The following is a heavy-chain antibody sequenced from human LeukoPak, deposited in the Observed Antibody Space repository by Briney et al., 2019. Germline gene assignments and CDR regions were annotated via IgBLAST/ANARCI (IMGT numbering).Heavy chain of an antibody. CDR2: ISSSSSYI. CDR3: ARGRPHGNDY. J-gene: IGHJ4*02. Sequence: GGSLRLSCAASGFTFSSYSMNWVRQAPGKGLEWVSSISSSSSYIYYADSVKGRFSISRDNAKNTLYLQMNSLRVEDTAVYYCARGRPHGNDYWGQGTLVTVSS. D-gene: IGHD4-23*01. CDR1: GFTFSSYS. V-gene: IGHV3-21*01.